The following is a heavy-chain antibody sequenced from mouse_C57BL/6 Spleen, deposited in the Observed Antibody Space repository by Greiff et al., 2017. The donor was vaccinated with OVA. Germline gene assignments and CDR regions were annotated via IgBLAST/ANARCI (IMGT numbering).Heavy chain of an antibody. V-gene: IGHV5-9-1*02. D-gene: IGHD1-1*01. CDR2: ISSGGDYI. CDR1: GFTFSSYA. Sequence: EVQRVESGEGLVKPGGSLKLSCAASGFTFSSYAMSWVRQTPEKRLEWVAYISSGGDYIYYADTVKGRFTISRDNARNTLYLQMSSLKSEDTAMYYCTRVIYYYGSGYFDVWGTGTTVTVSS. J-gene: IGHJ1*03. CDR3: TRVIYYYGSGYFDV.